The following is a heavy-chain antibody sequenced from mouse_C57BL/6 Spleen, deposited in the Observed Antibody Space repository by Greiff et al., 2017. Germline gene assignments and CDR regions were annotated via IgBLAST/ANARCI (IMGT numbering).Heavy chain of an antibody. V-gene: IGHV2-5*01. D-gene: IGHD4-1*01. CDR1: GFSLTSYG. CDR3: AKEEGTGTGWYFDV. Sequence: QVQLQQSGPGLVQPSQSLSITCTVSGFSLTSYGVHWVRQSPGKGLEWLGVIWRGGSTDYNAAFMSRLSITKDNSKSQVFFKMNSLQADDTAIYYCAKEEGTGTGWYFDVWGTGTTVTVSS. CDR2: IWRGGST. J-gene: IGHJ1*03.